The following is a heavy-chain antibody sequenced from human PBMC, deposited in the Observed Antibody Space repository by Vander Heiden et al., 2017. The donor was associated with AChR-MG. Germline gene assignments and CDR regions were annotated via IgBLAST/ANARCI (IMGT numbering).Heavy chain of an antibody. CDR2: IYSGGST. CDR1: GFTVSSNY. V-gene: IGHV3-66*01. CDR3: ARGTMVRGVISVSDY. Sequence: EVQLVESGGGLVQPGGSLRLSCAASGFTVSSNYMSWVRQGPGKGLEWVSVIYSGGSTYYADSVKGRFTISRDNSKNTLYLQMNSLRAEDTAVYYCARGTMVRGVISVSDYWGQGTLVTVSS. D-gene: IGHD3-10*01. J-gene: IGHJ4*02.